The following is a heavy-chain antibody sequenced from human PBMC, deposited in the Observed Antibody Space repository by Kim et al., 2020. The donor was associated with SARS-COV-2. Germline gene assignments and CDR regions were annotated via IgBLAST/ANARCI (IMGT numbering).Heavy chain of an antibody. J-gene: IGHJ6*02. CDR2: ISYDGSNK. CDR3: ARDQLDCSSTSCYTLFREWYYYYGMDV. CDR1: GFTFSSYA. V-gene: IGHV3-30-3*01. Sequence: GGSLRLSCAASGFTFSSYAMHWVRQAPGKGLEWVAVISYDGSNKYYADSVKGRFTISRDNSKNTLYLQMNSLRAEDTAVYYCARDQLDCSSTSCYTLFREWYYYYGMDVWGQGTTVTVSS. D-gene: IGHD2-2*02.